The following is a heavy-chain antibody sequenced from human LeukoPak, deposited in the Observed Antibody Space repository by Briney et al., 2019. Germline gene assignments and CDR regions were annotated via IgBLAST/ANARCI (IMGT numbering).Heavy chain of an antibody. J-gene: IGHJ4*02. CDR1: GFTFSSYP. CDR2: IKPSDGST. D-gene: IGHD6-19*01. CDR3: AKLTSGWFEDF. V-gene: IGHV3-23*01. Sequence: GGSLRLSCATSGFTFSSYPMTWIRQVPGKGLEWVSAIKPSDGSTFYADSVKGRFTISRDSSKNTLYLQMNSLRAEDTAVYYCAKLTSGWFEDFWGQGTLVTVSS.